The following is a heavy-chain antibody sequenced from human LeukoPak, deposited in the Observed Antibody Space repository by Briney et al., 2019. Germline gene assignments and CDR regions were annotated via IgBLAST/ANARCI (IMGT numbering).Heavy chain of an antibody. J-gene: IGHJ5*02. CDR2: ISSSGSTI. CDR3: AKVAEWLSLNWFDP. V-gene: IGHV3-48*03. D-gene: IGHD6-19*01. CDR1: GFTFSSYE. Sequence: PGGSLRLSCAASGFTFSSYEMNWVRQAPGKGLEWVSYISSSGSTIYYADSVKGRFTISRDNAKNSLYLQMNSLRAEDTAVYYCAKVAEWLSLNWFDPWGQGTLVTVSS.